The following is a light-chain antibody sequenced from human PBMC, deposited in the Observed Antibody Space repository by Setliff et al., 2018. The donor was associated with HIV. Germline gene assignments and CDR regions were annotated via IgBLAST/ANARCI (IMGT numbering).Light chain of an antibody. Sequence: QSALTQAASVSGSPGQSITMSCTGTSRDVGGGSNYVSWYQQHPGKAPKLMIYDVTNRPSGVSNRFSGSKSGSTASLTISGLQAEDEANYYCCSYSSSSVYFFGTGTKVTVL. CDR1: SRDVGGGSNY. J-gene: IGLJ1*01. CDR3: CSYSSSSVYF. CDR2: DVT. V-gene: IGLV2-14*03.